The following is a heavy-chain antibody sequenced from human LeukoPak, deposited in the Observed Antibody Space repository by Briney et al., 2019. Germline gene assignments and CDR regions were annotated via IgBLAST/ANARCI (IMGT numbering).Heavy chain of an antibody. CDR2: SYYSGST. CDR3: ARQPSDRITGTTGGQFDY. V-gene: IGHV4-39*01. Sequence: SETLSLTCTVSGGSISSSSYYWGWIRQPPGKGLEWIGSSYYSGSTYYNPSLKRRHTISVDTSKNQFSLKLSSVTAADTAVYYCARQPSDRITGTTGGQFDYWGQGTLVTVSS. CDR1: GGSISSSSYY. D-gene: IGHD1-20*01. J-gene: IGHJ4*02.